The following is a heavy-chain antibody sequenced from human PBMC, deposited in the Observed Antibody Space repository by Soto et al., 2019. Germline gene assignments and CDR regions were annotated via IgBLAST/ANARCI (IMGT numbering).Heavy chain of an antibody. D-gene: IGHD5-18*01. V-gene: IGHV1-8*01. CDR2: MNPNSGNT. CDR1: GYTFTSYD. CDR3: ARGTTMGAYYYYYMDG. J-gene: IGHJ6*03. Sequence: ASVKVSCKASGYTFTSYDINWVRQATGQGLEWMGWMNPNSGNTGYAQKFQGRVTMTRNTSISTAYMELSSRRSEDTAVYYCARGTTMGAYYYYYMDGWGKATTVTVSS.